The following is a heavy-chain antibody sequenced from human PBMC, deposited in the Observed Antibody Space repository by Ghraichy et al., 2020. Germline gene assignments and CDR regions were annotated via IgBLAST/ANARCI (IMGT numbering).Heavy chain of an antibody. Sequence: RGSLRLSCAGSGFTFSSYEMNWVRQAPGKGLEWVSYIRGTTSAIYYADSVKGRFTMSRDNAKSSLYLQMNSLRVEDTAVYYCARDEADGGIDFWGRGTLVTVSS. CDR1: GFTFSSYE. D-gene: IGHD3-16*01. J-gene: IGHJ4*02. V-gene: IGHV3-48*03. CDR3: ARDEADGGIDF. CDR2: IRGTTSAI.